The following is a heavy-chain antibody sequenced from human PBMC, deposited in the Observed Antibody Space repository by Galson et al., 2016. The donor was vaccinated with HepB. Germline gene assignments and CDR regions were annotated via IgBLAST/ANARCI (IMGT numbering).Heavy chain of an antibody. J-gene: IGHJ4*02. CDR2: INPGGGNT. CDR1: GYTFTRYY. Sequence: SVKVSCKASGYTFTRYYIHWVRQAPGQGLEWMGVINPGGGNTNYAQKFQGRVTMTRDTSTSTVDMELNSLRSEDPAMYSCAIYGEDCGGDCYVDYWGQGTLVTVSS. CDR3: AIYGEDCGGDCYVDY. V-gene: IGHV1-46*01. D-gene: IGHD2-21*02.